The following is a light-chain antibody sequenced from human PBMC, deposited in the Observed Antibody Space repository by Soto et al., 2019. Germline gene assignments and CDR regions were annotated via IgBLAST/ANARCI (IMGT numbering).Light chain of an antibody. V-gene: IGKV1-33*01. J-gene: IGKJ1*01. CDR2: DAS. CDR3: QQYDNIPRT. CDR1: QEISNY. Sequence: DIQMTQSPSTLSASVGDRVTITSQASQEISNYLNWYQQKAGKAPKLLIYDASNLETGVPSRFSGSGSGTDFTFTISSLQPEDIATYYCQQYDNIPRTFGHGTKVEIK.